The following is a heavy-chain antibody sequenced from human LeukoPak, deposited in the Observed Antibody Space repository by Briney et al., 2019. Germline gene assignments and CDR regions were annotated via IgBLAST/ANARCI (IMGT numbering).Heavy chain of an antibody. D-gene: IGHD6-25*01. CDR3: ARRPTASAERGMDV. CDR1: GFTFSSYA. V-gene: IGHV3-64*04. CDR2: ISSNGGST. Sequence: GGSLRLSCSASGFTFSSYAMHWVRQAPGKGLEYVSAISSNGGSTYYADSVKDRFTISRDNAKNTLYLEINSLGTEDTAVYYCARRPTASAERGMDVWGHGTTVIVSS. J-gene: IGHJ6*02.